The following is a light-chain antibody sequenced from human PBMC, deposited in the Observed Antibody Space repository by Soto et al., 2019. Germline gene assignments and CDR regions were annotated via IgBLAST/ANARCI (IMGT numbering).Light chain of an antibody. Sequence: QSVLTQPASVSGSPGQSITISCTGTSSDIGGYNYVSWYQQHPGKAPKLMIYDVSNRPSGVSNRFSGSKSGNTASLTISGLQAEDEADFYGTSYTSNSTLVFGTGTKVTVL. CDR2: DVS. CDR1: SSDIGGYNY. V-gene: IGLV2-14*01. J-gene: IGLJ1*01. CDR3: TSYTSNSTLV.